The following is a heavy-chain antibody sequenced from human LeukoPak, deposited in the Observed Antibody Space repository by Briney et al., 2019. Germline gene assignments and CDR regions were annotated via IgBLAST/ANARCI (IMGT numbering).Heavy chain of an antibody. CDR1: GGTFTSYG. D-gene: IGHD6-13*01. Sequence: ASVKVSCKASGGTFTSYGISWVRQAPGQGLEWMGWISAYNGNTNYAQKLQGRVTMTTDTSTSAAYMELRSLRSDDTAVYYCARDNQADSSSWPFDYWGQGTLVTVSS. J-gene: IGHJ4*02. CDR3: ARDNQADSSSWPFDY. V-gene: IGHV1-18*01. CDR2: ISAYNGNT.